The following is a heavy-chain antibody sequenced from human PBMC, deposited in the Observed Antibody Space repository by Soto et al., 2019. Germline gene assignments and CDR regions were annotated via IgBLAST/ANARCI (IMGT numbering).Heavy chain of an antibody. J-gene: IGHJ6*02. CDR3: ARGLKQHYEYYDFWSGYYRGAPYYYYGMDV. CDR1: GYTFTSYD. Sequence: RASVKVSCKASGYTFTSYDINWVRQATGQGLEWMGWMNPNSGNTGYAQKFQGRVTMTRNTSISTAYMELSSLRSEDTAVYYCARGLKQHYEYYDFWSGYYRGAPYYYYGMDVWGQGTTVTVSS. D-gene: IGHD3-3*01. CDR2: MNPNSGNT. V-gene: IGHV1-8*01.